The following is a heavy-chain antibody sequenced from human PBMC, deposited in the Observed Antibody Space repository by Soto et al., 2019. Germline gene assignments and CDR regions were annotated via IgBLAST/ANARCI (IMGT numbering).Heavy chain of an antibody. CDR1: GLIVSDVW. CDR2: IKSKINGGTT. J-gene: IGHJ4*02. D-gene: IGHD3-3*01. Sequence: GGSLRLSCAASGLIVSDVWMNWVRQAPGKGLEWVGRIKSKINGGTTDFAASMKGRFTVSRDDSKNTVYLQMNSLETEDTAMYYCTTDTPDFRSGWYRFDQWGPGTLVTVSS. CDR3: TTDTPDFRSGWYRFDQ. V-gene: IGHV3-15*07.